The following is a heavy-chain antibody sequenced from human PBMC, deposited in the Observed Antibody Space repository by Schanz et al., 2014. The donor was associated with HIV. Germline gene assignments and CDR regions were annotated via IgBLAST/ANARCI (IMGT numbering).Heavy chain of an antibody. V-gene: IGHV4-31*02. CDR2: IYHSGST. CDR1: GYSISRGGYY. CDR3: ARGGRSGYYYGMDV. Sequence: QVHLQESGPGLVKPSQTLSLTCSVSGYSISRGGYYWSWIRQHPGKGLEWIGYIYHSGSTYYNPSLKTRVTISVDTSKNQFSLKLSSVTAADTAVYYCARGGRSGYYYGMDVWGQGTKVTVSS. D-gene: IGHD1-26*01. J-gene: IGHJ6*02.